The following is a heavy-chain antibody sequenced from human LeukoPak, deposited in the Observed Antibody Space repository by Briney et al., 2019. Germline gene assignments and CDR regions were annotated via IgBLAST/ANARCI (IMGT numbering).Heavy chain of an antibody. CDR2: IYYSGST. D-gene: IGHD3-22*01. V-gene: IGHV4-61*01. Sequence: PSETLSLTCTVAGGSVSSSNYYWSWIRQAPGKGLEWIGYIYYSGSTNYNPSLKTRVTISVDTSKNQFSLKLSSVTAADTAVYYCAGSYYYDSSGYLGWFDPWGQGTLVTVSS. J-gene: IGHJ5*02. CDR3: AGSYYYDSSGYLGWFDP. CDR1: GGSVSSSNYY.